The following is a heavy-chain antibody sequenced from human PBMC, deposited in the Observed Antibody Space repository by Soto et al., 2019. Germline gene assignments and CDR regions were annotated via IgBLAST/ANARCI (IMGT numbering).Heavy chain of an antibody. CDR1: GLSITDSEMG. CDR3: ARRQLAVAVSPWFDP. V-gene: IGHV2-26*01. D-gene: IGHD6-13*01. J-gene: IGHJ5*02. CDR2: IDSSGEK. Sequence: QVTLKESGPVLVKPTETLTLRCTVSGLSITDSEMGVSWIRQPPGQPLEWLAHIDSSGEKSYRTFLKSRLPIAKHTSKSQIVLTMTNMDPADTATYYCARRQLAVAVSPWFDPWGQGIPVTVSS.